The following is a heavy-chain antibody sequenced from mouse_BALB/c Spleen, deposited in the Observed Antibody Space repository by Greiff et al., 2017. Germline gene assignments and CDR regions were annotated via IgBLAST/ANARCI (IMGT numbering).Heavy chain of an antibody. CDR2: IYPGNSDT. J-gene: IGHJ4*01. D-gene: IGHD2-14*01. CDR1: GYTFTSYW. Sequence: VQLQQSGTVLARPGASVKMSCKASGYTFTSYWMHWVKQRPGQGLEWIGAIYPGNSDTSYNQKFKGKAKLTAVTSTSTAHMELSSLTNEDSAVYYCTRNYRYDEGDAMDYWGQGTSVTVSS. V-gene: IGHV1-5*01. CDR3: TRNYRYDEGDAMDY.